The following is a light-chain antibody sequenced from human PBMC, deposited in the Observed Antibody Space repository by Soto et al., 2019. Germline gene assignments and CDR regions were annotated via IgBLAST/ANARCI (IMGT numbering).Light chain of an antibody. CDR1: TSNIGINT. J-gene: IGLJ1*01. CDR2: NYN. CDR3: AAWDDSLHSEV. Sequence: SVLTPPPSASGTPGQSVSISCSGSTSNIGINTVNWYQQLPGTAPKLLIYNYNQRPSGVPDRFFASKSGTSASLAITGLQSVAEADYYCAAWDDSLHSEVFATG. V-gene: IGLV1-44*01.